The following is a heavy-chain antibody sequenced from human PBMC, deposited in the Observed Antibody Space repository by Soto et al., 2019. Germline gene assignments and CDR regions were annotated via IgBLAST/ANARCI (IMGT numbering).Heavy chain of an antibody. J-gene: IGHJ6*02. CDR3: ARQAVAGPFDYYYYGMDV. CDR2: IYPGDSDT. Sequence: GESLKISCKGSGYSFTSYWIGWVRQMPGKGLEWMGIIYPGDSDTRYSPSFQGQVTTSADKSISTAYLQWSSLKASDTAMYYCARQAVAGPFDYYYYGMDVWGQGTTVTVSS. CDR1: GYSFTSYW. V-gene: IGHV5-51*01. D-gene: IGHD6-19*01.